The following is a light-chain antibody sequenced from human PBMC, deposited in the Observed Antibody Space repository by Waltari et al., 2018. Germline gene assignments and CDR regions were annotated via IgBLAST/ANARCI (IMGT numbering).Light chain of an antibody. CDR1: QTVLHSSTNNNY. Sequence: DIVMTQSPDSLAVSLGERATIHCTSSQTVLHSSTNNNYLAWYQQKPGQPPKLLIYWASTRGSGVPDRFSGSGSGTDFTLTISSLQAEDVAVYSCQQYVTTPWTFGQGTKVEI. J-gene: IGKJ1*01. V-gene: IGKV4-1*01. CDR3: QQYVTTPWT. CDR2: WAS.